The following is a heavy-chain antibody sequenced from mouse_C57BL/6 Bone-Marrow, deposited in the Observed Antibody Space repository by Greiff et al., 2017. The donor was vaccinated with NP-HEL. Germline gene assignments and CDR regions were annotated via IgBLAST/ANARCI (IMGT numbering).Heavy chain of an antibody. D-gene: IGHD1-1*01. CDR3: VYYGSSPWYFDV. CDR1: GYTFTSYW. V-gene: IGHV1-50*01. J-gene: IGHJ1*03. CDR2: IDPSDSYT. Sequence: QVQLQQPGAELVKPGASVKLSCKASGYTFTSYWMQWVKQRPGQGLEWIGAIDPSDSYTNYNQKFKGKATLTVDTSSSTAYMQLSSLTSEDSAVYYCVYYGSSPWYFDVWGTGTTVTVSS.